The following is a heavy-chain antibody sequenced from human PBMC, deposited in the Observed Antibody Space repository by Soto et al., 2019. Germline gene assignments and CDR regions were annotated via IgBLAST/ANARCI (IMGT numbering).Heavy chain of an antibody. V-gene: IGHV3-30*18. Sequence: GGSLRLSCAASGFTFSSYGMHWVRQAPGKGLEWVAVISYDGSNKYYADSVKGRFTISRDNSKNTLYLQMNSLRAEDTAVYYCAKEYCSSTSCYSSWAIVGLNYYYYYYMDVWGKGTTVTVSS. CDR2: ISYDGSNK. CDR3: AKEYCSSTSCYSSWAIVGLNYYYYYYMDV. CDR1: GFTFSSYG. J-gene: IGHJ6*03. D-gene: IGHD2-2*02.